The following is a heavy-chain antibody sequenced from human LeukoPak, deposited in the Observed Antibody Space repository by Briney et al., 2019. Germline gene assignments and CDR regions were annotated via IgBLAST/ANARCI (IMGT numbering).Heavy chain of an antibody. J-gene: IGHJ4*02. CDR2: ISGSAIST. D-gene: IGHD3-22*01. CDR1: GFTFASSA. CDR3: AKGAAYYDTSDYYFRFDY. V-gene: IGHV3-23*01. Sequence: PGGSLRLSCAASGFTFASSAMSWVRQAPGKGLEWVSGISGSAISTYYADSVKGRFTISRDNSKNTVFLQMNSLRAEDTAVYYCAKGAAYYDTSDYYFRFDYWGQGTLVTVSS.